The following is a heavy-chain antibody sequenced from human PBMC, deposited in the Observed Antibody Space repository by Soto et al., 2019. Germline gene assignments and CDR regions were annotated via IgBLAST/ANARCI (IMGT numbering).Heavy chain of an antibody. CDR2: ISYDGSNK. Sequence: GGSLRLSCAASGFTFCSYAMHWVRQAPGKGLEWVAVISYDGSNKYYADSVKGRFTISRDNSKNTLYLQMNSLRAEDTAVYYCARDDDFWSGYHGLVDYWGQGTLLTVAS. D-gene: IGHD3-3*01. CDR1: GFTFCSYA. V-gene: IGHV3-30-3*01. J-gene: IGHJ4*02. CDR3: ARDDDFWSGYHGLVDY.